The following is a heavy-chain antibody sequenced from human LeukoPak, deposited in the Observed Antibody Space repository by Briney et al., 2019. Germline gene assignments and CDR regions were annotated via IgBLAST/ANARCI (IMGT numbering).Heavy chain of an antibody. CDR2: INKDGRTE. J-gene: IGHJ4*02. V-gene: IGHV3-74*03. Sequence: GGSLRLSCAASGFTFSSYWMHWVRQAPGKGLVWVSRINKDGRTETYADSVKGRFTISRDNARKTLYLQMNSLSAEDTAVYYCAKIGANVGFWGQGTLVTVSS. CDR1: GFTFSSYW. CDR3: AKIGANVGF. D-gene: IGHD4/OR15-4a*01.